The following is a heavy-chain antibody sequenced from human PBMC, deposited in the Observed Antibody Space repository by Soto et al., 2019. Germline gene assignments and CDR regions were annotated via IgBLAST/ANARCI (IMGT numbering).Heavy chain of an antibody. J-gene: IGHJ6*02. Sequence: EVQLVESGGVVVQPGGSLRVSCVASGFTFDDYAMHWVRQAPGKGLEWVSLISWDGGGTYYADSVKGRFTISRDNSKNSLYLQMNSLRAEDTALYYCAKGTRTTTNFGVVIAPPGDVWGQGTTVTDS. D-gene: IGHD3-3*01. V-gene: IGHV3-43D*04. CDR3: AKGTRTTTNFGVVIAPPGDV. CDR2: ISWDGGGT. CDR1: GFTFDDYA.